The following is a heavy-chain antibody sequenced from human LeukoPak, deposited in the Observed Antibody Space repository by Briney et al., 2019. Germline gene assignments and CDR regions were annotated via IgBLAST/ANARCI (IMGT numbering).Heavy chain of an antibody. Sequence: LSGGSLRLSCAVSGLTFSNYAMSWVRQAPGMGLEWVSLIGGDGVNTFYADSVKGRFNISRDNSKNILFLQMNSLRAEDSAVYYCAKGMSGSSPYNWFDPWGQGTLVTVSS. D-gene: IGHD1-26*01. CDR2: IGGDGVNT. V-gene: IGHV3-23*01. CDR3: AKGMSGSSPYNWFDP. J-gene: IGHJ5*02. CDR1: GLTFSNYA.